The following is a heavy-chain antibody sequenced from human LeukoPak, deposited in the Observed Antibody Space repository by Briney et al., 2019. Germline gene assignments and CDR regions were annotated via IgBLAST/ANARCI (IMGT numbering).Heavy chain of an antibody. CDR2: ISYDGSNK. CDR3: AKDNTASSPGGDY. Sequence: GRSLRLSCATSGFTFSSYGMHWVRQAPGKGLEWVAVISYDGSNKYYADSVKGRFTISRDNSKNTLYLQMNSLRAEDTAVYYCAKDNTASSPGGDYWGQGTLVTVSP. CDR1: GFTFSSYG. V-gene: IGHV3-30*18. D-gene: IGHD2/OR15-2a*01. J-gene: IGHJ4*02.